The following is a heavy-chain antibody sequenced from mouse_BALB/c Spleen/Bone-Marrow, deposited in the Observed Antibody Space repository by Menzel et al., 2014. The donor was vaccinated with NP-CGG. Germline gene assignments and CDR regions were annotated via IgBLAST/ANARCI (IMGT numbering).Heavy chain of an antibody. J-gene: IGHJ3*01. CDR1: GFTFSGYA. V-gene: IGHV5-9-3*01. Sequence: EVHLVESGGGLVKPGGSLKLSCAASGFTFSGYAMSWVRQSPEKRLEWVATISSGGSYIHYPDSVKGRFTISRDNAKNTLYLQMSSRRSEDTAIYYCARPDPWFAYWGQGTLVTVSA. CDR2: ISSGGSYI. CDR3: ARPDPWFAY.